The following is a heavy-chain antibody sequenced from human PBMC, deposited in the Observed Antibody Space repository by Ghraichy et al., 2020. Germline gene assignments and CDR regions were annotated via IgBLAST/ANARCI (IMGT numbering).Heavy chain of an antibody. J-gene: IGHJ4*02. CDR1: GFTFTYYG. V-gene: IGHV3-30*18. CDR2: FSSYGNNK. D-gene: IGHD1-14*01. Sequence: LSLTCAASGFTFTYYGLHWVRQAPGKGLEWVAVFSSYGNNKYYADSVKGRVTISRDTSKNTLYLQMNSLRLEDTAAYYCAKDPEFDSWGQGTLVTVSS. CDR3: AKDPEFDS.